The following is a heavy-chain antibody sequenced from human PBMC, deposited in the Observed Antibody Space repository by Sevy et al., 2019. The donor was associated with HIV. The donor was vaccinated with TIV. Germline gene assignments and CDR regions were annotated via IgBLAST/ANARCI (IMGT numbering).Heavy chain of an antibody. V-gene: IGHV1-2*02. CDR3: ARESYDFWTGPVDYDYGMDV. Sequence: ASVKVSYKASGYTFTDTGYYVHWVRQAPGQGLEWMGWINPKSGATNYAQKFQGRVTMTRDTSVSTANMELSRLRSDDTAVYYCARESYDFWTGPVDYDYGMDVWGQGTTVTVSS. D-gene: IGHD3-3*01. CDR2: INPKSGAT. CDR1: GYTFTDTGYY. J-gene: IGHJ6*02.